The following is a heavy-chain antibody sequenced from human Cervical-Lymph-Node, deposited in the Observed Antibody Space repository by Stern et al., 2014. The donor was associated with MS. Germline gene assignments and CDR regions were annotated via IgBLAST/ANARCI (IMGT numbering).Heavy chain of an antibody. J-gene: IGHJ4*02. CDR2: IFTSGST. Sequence: QVQLQESGPGLVKPSETLSLTCTVSGGSISRYFWTWFRQPAGKGPEWIGRIFTSGSTDHNPSLKSRVTMSVDTSKSQFSLMRRSVTAADTAVYYCASTIHYSGSYDCWGQGTLVTVSA. V-gene: IGHV4-4*07. CDR3: ASTIHYSGSYDC. D-gene: IGHD1-26*01. CDR1: GGSISRYF.